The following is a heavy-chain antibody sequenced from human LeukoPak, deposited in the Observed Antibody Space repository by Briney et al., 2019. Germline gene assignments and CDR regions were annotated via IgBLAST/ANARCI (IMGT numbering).Heavy chain of an antibody. CDR3: AKGGAYFWSGYGDY. V-gene: IGHV3-23*01. CDR1: GFTLSSYA. J-gene: IGHJ4*02. D-gene: IGHD3-3*01. CDR2: ISGRGGST. Sequence: GGSLRLSCAASGFTLSSYAMSWVRQAPGKGLEWGSAISGRGGSTYYADCVKGRFTISRDVSKNTLYLQMNSLRAEDTAVYYCAKGGAYFWSGYGDYWGQGTLVPVSS.